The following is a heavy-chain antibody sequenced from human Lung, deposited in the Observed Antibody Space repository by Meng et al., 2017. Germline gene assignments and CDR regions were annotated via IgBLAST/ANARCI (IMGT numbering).Heavy chain of an antibody. CDR2: ILGSGDST. CDR1: GFTFSSYA. J-gene: IGHJ4*02. CDR3: AKARIQLWLFDY. V-gene: IGHV3-23*04. Sequence: EVQLVESGGGLVQPGGSLRLSCAASGFTFSSYAMIWVRQAPGKGLEWVSGILGSGDSTFNADSVKGRFTISRDNSKNTLFLQMNSLRDEDTAVYYCAKARIQLWLFDYWGQGTLVTVSS. D-gene: IGHD5-18*01.